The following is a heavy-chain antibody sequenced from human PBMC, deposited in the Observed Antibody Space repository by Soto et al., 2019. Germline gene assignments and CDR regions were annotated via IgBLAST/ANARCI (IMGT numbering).Heavy chain of an antibody. V-gene: IGHV4-34*01. CDR1: GGSFTGYY. CDR2: VSHRGST. D-gene: IGHD6-13*01. Sequence: QVQLQQWGAGLLKPSETLSLTCAVNGGSFTGYYGCWIRQSPGKGLEWIGEVSHRGSTNYNPSLKSRVAISTDTSKNQFSLKLNSVTAADTGMYYCARNGGSTWYYFDSWGQETVVTVSS. CDR3: ARNGGSTWYYFDS. J-gene: IGHJ4*02.